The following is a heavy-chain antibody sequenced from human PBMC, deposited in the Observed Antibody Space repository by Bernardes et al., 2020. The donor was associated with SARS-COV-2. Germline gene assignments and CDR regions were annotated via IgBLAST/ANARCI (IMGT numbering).Heavy chain of an antibody. CDR1: GYTFTSYG. V-gene: IGHV1-18*01. J-gene: IGHJ4*02. D-gene: IGHD3-22*01. Sequence: ASVKVSCKASGYTFTSYGISWVRQAPGQGLEWMGLISAYNGNTNYAQKLQGRVTMTTDTSTSTAYMELRSLRSDDTAVYYCARARPLTYYYDSSGYTYFDYWGQGTLVTVSS. CDR3: ARARPLTYYYDSSGYTYFDY. CDR2: ISAYNGNT.